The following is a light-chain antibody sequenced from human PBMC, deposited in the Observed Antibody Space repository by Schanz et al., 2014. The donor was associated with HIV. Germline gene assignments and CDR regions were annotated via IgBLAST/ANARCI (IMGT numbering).Light chain of an antibody. J-gene: IGKJ3*01. V-gene: IGKV3-15*01. CDR3: QQLNSFPFP. CDR2: GAS. Sequence: EIVMTQSPATLSVSPGERATLSCRASQTVSSNLAWYQQKPGQAPRLLIFGASTRATGVPVRFSGSGSGTEFTLTISSLQSEDFATYYCQQLNSFPFPFGPGTKVDLK. CDR1: QTVSSN.